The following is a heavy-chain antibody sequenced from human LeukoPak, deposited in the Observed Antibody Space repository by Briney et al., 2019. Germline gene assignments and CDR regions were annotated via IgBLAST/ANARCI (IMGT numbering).Heavy chain of an antibody. Sequence: SETLSLTCTVSGGSISSYYWSWIRQPPGKGLEGIGYIYYSGSTNYNPSLKSRVTISVDTSKNQFSLKLSSVTAADTAVYYCARDMGDPGTLRHYDSALHDAFDIWGQGTMVTVSS. CDR1: GGSISSYY. CDR3: ARDMGDPGTLRHYDSALHDAFDI. V-gene: IGHV4-59*01. D-gene: IGHD3-16*01. J-gene: IGHJ3*02. CDR2: IYYSGST.